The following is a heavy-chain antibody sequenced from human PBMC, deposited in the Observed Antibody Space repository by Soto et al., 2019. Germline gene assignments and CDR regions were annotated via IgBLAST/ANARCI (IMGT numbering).Heavy chain of an antibody. CDR2: IRYDGGNT. V-gene: IGHV3-30*18. CDR3: AKDNYQDIVVVPTATFDY. D-gene: IGHD2-2*01. CDR1: GFTFSSYA. Sequence: GGSLRLSCAASGFTFSSYAMSWVRQAPGKGLEWVAVIRYDGGNTYYADSVKGRFTISRDNSKNTLYLQMNSLRAEDTAVYYCAKDNYQDIVVVPTATFDYWGLGTLVTVSS. J-gene: IGHJ4*02.